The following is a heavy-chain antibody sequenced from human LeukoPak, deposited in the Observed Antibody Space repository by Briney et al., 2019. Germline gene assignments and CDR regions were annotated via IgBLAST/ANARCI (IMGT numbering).Heavy chain of an antibody. CDR2: ISGSGGST. CDR1: GFTFSSYA. CDR3: AKYGLGSYYNGDYYYYYMDV. V-gene: IGHV3-23*01. Sequence: GGSLRLSCAASGFTFSSYAMSWVRQAPGKGLEWVSAISGSGGSTYYADSVKGRFTISRDNSKNTLYLQMNSLRAEDTAIYYCAKYGLGSYYNGDYYYYYMDVWGKGTTVTVSS. D-gene: IGHD3-10*01. J-gene: IGHJ6*03.